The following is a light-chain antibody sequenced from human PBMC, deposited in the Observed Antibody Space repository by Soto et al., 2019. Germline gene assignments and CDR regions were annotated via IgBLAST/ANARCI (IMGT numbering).Light chain of an antibody. CDR3: QQYGSSPNT. CDR1: QSVSSSY. J-gene: IGKJ2*01. Sequence: EIVLTQSPGTLSLSPGERATLSCRASQSVSSSYLAWYQQKPGQAPRLLIYGESSRATGIPDRFSGSGSGTDFTLTISRLEPEDFAVYYCQQYGSSPNTFGQGTKVDIK. V-gene: IGKV3-20*01. CDR2: GES.